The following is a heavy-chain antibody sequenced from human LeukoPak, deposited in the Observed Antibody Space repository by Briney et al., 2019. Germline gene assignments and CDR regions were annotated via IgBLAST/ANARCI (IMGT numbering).Heavy chain of an antibody. CDR3: ARLWAGKGGFQEDGSSSSTDYYYYMDV. Sequence: ASVKVSCKASGYTFTSYGISWVRQAPGQGLEWMGWISAYNGNTNYAQKLQGRVTMTTDTSTSTAYMELRSLRSDDTAVYYCARLWAGKGGFQEDGSSSSTDYYYYMDVWGKGTTVTVSS. D-gene: IGHD6-6*01. J-gene: IGHJ6*03. CDR1: GYTFTSYG. V-gene: IGHV1-18*01. CDR2: ISAYNGNT.